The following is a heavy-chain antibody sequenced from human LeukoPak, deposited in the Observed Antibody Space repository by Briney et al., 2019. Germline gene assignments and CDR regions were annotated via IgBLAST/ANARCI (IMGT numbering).Heavy chain of an antibody. Sequence: GGSLRLSCAASGFTFSSYGMHWVRQAPGKGLEWVAVVWYDGSNKYYADSVKGRFTISRDNSKNTLDLQMNSLRAEDTAVYYCARDLDTEAGSFDYWGQGTLVTVSS. CDR1: GFTFSSYG. D-gene: IGHD3/OR15-3a*01. CDR3: ARDLDTEAGSFDY. V-gene: IGHV3-33*01. CDR2: VWYDGSNK. J-gene: IGHJ4*02.